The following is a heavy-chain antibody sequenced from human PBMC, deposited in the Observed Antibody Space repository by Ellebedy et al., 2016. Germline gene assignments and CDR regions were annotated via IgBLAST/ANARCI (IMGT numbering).Heavy chain of an antibody. CDR1: GLTLSTDY. J-gene: IGHJ4*02. CDR2: INSGNTI. CDR3: ARENYDSSGKFDY. Sequence: GGSLRLXXVASGLTLSTDYMNWVRQAPGKGPEWLSYINSGNTIFYADSVKGRFTISRDNAKNSLYLQMNSLTAEDTAVYYCARENYDSSGKFDYWGQGTLVTVSS. D-gene: IGHD3-22*01. V-gene: IGHV3-69-1*01.